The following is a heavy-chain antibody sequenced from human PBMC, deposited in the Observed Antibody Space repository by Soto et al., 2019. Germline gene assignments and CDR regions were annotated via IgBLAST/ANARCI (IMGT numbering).Heavy chain of an antibody. V-gene: IGHV4-59*01. J-gene: IGHJ5*02. CDR2: IYFDGKT. Sequence: SETLSLTCTVSGGSINTYYWTWIRQPPGKGLEWIGFIYFDGKTDYNPSLKSRVTISVDMSKSQFSLKLNSVTAADTAVYYCARAPYYSFWSGYSDNWFDPWGQGTLVTSPQ. CDR3: ARAPYYSFWSGYSDNWFDP. D-gene: IGHD3-3*01. CDR1: GGSINTYY.